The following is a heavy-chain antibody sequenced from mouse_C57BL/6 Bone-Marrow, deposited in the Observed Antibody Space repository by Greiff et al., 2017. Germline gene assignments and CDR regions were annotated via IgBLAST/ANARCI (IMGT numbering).Heavy chain of an antibody. CDR1: GYTFTSYW. V-gene: IGHV1-55*01. D-gene: IGHD2-5*01. Sequence: QVQLQQPGAELVKPGASVKMSCKASGYTFTSYWITWVKQRPGQGLEWIGDISPGSGSTNYNEKFKSKATLTVDTSSCTAYMQLSSLTSEDSAVYYCARPYYSNYWYFDVWGTGTTVTVSS. CDR3: ARPYYSNYWYFDV. J-gene: IGHJ1*03. CDR2: ISPGSGST.